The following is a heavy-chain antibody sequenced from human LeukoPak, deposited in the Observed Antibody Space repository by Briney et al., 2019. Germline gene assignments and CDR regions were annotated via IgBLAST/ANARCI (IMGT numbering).Heavy chain of an antibody. J-gene: IGHJ4*02. CDR1: GGTFSSYA. Sequence: SSVNVSCKASGGTFSSYAISGVGQAPGQGLEWMGGIIPIFGTANYAQKFQDSVTITEDESTSTAYMELSSLRSEDTAVYYCARDVAVAGTGFYYFDYWGQGTLVTVSS. D-gene: IGHD6-19*01. CDR2: IIPIFGTA. V-gene: IGHV1-69*13. CDR3: ARDVAVAGTGFYYFDY.